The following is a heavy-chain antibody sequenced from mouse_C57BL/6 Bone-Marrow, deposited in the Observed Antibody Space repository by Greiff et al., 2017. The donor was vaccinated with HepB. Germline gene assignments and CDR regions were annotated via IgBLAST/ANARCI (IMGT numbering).Heavy chain of an antibody. D-gene: IGHD1-1*01. Sequence: EVKVVESGGGLVKPGGSLKLSCAASGFTFSDYGMHWVRQAPEKGLEWVAYISSGSSTIYYADTVKGRFTISRDNAKNTLFLQMTSLRSEDTAMYYCARTVVATDWYFDVWGTGTTVTVSS. CDR2: ISSGSSTI. CDR1: GFTFSDYG. CDR3: ARTVVATDWYFDV. V-gene: IGHV5-17*01. J-gene: IGHJ1*03.